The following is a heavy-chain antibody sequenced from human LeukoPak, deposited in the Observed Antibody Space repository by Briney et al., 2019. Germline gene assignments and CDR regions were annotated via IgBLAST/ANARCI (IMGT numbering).Heavy chain of an antibody. CDR1: GFTFSDYY. J-gene: IGHJ4*02. Sequence: PGGSLRLSCAAPGFTFSDYYMSWIRQAPGKGLEWVSYISSSGSTIYYADSVKGRLTISRDNAKNSLYLQMNSLRAEDTAVYYCARGYAYYDSSGYPPYWGQGTLVTVSS. CDR3: ARGYAYYDSSGYPPY. V-gene: IGHV3-11*04. CDR2: ISSSGSTI. D-gene: IGHD3-22*01.